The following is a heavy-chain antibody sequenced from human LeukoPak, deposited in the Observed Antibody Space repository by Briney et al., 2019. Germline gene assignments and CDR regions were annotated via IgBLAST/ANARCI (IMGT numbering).Heavy chain of an antibody. CDR1: GFTFSSYS. D-gene: IGHD3-10*01. CDR2: ISSSSSTI. J-gene: IGHJ4*02. CDR3: AKVRESTAEFDY. V-gene: IGHV3-48*01. Sequence: GGSLRLSCAASGFTFSSYSMNWVRQAPGKGLEWVSSISSSSSTIYYADSVKGRFTISRDNAKNSLYLHMNSLRTEDTAVYYCAKVRESTAEFDYWGQGTLVTVSS.